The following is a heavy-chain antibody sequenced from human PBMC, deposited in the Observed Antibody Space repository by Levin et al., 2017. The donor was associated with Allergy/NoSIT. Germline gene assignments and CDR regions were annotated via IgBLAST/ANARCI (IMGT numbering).Heavy chain of an antibody. CDR2: IYYSGIA. CDR1: GDSIRSSNYY. Sequence: SETLSLTCTVSGDSIRSSNYYWGWIRQPPGKGLEWIGCIYYSGIADYSPSLKSRVTFSVDTSKKQFSLKLTSGTAADTAVYYCARELARSGYFDYWGQGTLATVSS. CDR3: ARELARSGYFDY. D-gene: IGHD2-15*01. J-gene: IGHJ4*02. V-gene: IGHV4-39*07.